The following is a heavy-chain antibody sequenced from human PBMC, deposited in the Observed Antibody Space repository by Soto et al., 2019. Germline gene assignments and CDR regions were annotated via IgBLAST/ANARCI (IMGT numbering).Heavy chain of an antibody. D-gene: IGHD3-10*01. CDR2: ISSSRSTI. V-gene: IGHV3-48*02. CDR1: GFTFSSYS. CDR3: ARDSVWFGELPTDYYYGMDV. J-gene: IGHJ6*02. Sequence: GGSLRLSCAASGFTFSSYSMNWVRQAPGKGLEWVSYISSSRSTITYADSVKGRFTISRDNAKNSLYLQMNSLRDEDTAVYYCARDSVWFGELPTDYYYGMDVWGQGTTVTVSS.